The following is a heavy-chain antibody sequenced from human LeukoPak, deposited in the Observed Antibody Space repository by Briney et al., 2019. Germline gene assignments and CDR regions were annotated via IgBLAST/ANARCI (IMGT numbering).Heavy chain of an antibody. V-gene: IGHV3-21*01. CDR1: GFTFSSYS. D-gene: IGHD3-22*01. J-gene: IGHJ3*02. Sequence: PGGSLRLSCAASGFTFSSYSMNWVRQAPGKGLEWVSSISSGSSYIYYADSVKGRFSISRDNAKNSLYLQMNSLRAEDTAVYYCARGPQGYYDSTRSFDIWGQGTMVTVSS. CDR3: ARGPQGYYDSTRSFDI. CDR2: ISSGSSYI.